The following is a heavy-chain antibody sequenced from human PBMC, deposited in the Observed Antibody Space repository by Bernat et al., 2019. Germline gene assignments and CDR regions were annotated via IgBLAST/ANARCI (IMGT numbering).Heavy chain of an antibody. CDR2: IYYSGST. Sequence: QLQLQESGPGLVKPSETLSLTCTVSGGSISSSSYYWGWIRQPPGKGLEWIGSIYYSGSTYYNPSLKSRVTISVDTSKNQFSLKLSSVTAADTAVHYCARWNVGFGELSDYWGQGTLVTVSS. CDR3: ARWNVGFGELSDY. D-gene: IGHD3-10*01. CDR1: GGSISSSSYY. J-gene: IGHJ4*02. V-gene: IGHV4-39*01.